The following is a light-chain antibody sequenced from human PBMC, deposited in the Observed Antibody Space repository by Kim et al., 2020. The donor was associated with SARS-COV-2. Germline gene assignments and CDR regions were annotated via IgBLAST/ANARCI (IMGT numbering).Light chain of an antibody. J-gene: IGLJ2*01. Sequence: GQGVTISCSGSSANLGKTSVNWYQHVPGPAPKLFISKNNQRPSGVPDRFSGSKSGTSASLAISGLQSEDEADYYCAAWDDSLKAVIFGGGTQLTVL. V-gene: IGLV1-44*01. CDR2: KNN. CDR1: SANLGKTS. CDR3: AAWDDSLKAVI.